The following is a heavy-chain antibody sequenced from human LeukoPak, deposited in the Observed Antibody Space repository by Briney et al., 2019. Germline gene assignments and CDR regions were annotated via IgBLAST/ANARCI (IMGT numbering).Heavy chain of an antibody. Sequence: GRSLRLSCAASGFTFSSYAMHWVRQAPGKGLECVAVISYDGSNKYYADSVKGRFTLSRDNSKNTLYLQMNSLRAEDTAVYYCAKEGGYGPYFDYWGQGTLVTVSS. CDR1: GFTFSSYA. CDR2: ISYDGSNK. V-gene: IGHV3-30*04. CDR3: AKEGGYGPYFDY. J-gene: IGHJ4*02. D-gene: IGHD3-22*01.